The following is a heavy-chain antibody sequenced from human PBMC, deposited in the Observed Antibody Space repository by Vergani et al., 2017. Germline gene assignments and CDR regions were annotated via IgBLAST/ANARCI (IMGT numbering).Heavy chain of an antibody. Sequence: QVQLVESGGGVVQPGRSLRLSCAASGFTFNQYGMHWVRQAPGKGLEWVAVTWYDGNNKQYADSVKGRFTISRDNSKNTLYLQMNSLRAEDTAVYYCAKDRLRVSGVVVIAPRFYFDYWGQGTLVTVSS. CDR3: AKDRLRVSGVVVIAPRFYFDY. J-gene: IGHJ4*02. D-gene: IGHD2-21*01. V-gene: IGHV3-33*06. CDR2: TWYDGNNK. CDR1: GFTFNQYG.